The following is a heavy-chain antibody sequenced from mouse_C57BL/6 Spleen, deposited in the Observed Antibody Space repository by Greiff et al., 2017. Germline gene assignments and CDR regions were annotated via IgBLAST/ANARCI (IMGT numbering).Heavy chain of an antibody. D-gene: IGHD1-1*01. V-gene: IGHV5-9*01. J-gene: IGHJ1*03. CDR3: SRHPPITTLVAPYWYFDV. CDR2: ISGGGGNT. Sequence: EVKLVESGGGLVKPGGSLKLSCAASGFTFSSYTMSWVRQTPEKRLEWVATISGGGGNTYYPDSVKGRFTISRDNAKNTLYLQMSRLRSEDTALYYCSRHPPITTLVAPYWYFDVWGTGTTVTVSS. CDR1: GFTFSSYT.